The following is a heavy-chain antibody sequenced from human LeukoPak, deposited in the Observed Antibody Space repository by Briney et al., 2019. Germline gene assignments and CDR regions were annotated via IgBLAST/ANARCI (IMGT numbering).Heavy chain of an antibody. Sequence: SETLSLTCTVSGGSISSYYWSWIRQPAGKGLEWIGRIYTSGSTNYNPSLKSRVTMSVDTSKNQFSLKLSSVTAADTAVYYCAREEQLWLRAGLFDYWGQGTLVTVSS. V-gene: IGHV4-4*07. J-gene: IGHJ4*02. D-gene: IGHD5-18*01. CDR1: GGSISSYY. CDR2: IYTSGST. CDR3: AREEQLWLRAGLFDY.